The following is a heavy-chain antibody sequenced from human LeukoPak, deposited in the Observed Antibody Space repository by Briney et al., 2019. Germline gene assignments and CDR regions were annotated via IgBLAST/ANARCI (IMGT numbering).Heavy chain of an antibody. D-gene: IGHD6-6*01. J-gene: IGHJ6*03. CDR1: GGSISSSSYY. Sequence: SETLSLTCTVSGGSISSSSYYWGWIRQPPGTGLEWIGSIYYSGSTYYNPSLKSRVTISVDTSKNQFSLKLSSVTAADTAVYYCARQSGSSSENYYYYYIDVSGKGTTVTVSS. V-gene: IGHV4-39*01. CDR2: IYYSGST. CDR3: ARQSGSSSENYYYYYIDV.